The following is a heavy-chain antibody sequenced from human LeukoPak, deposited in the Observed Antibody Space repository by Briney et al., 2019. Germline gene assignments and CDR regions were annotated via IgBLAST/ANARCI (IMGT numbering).Heavy chain of an antibody. CDR1: GGSISSSSYY. D-gene: IGHD6-13*01. CDR3: ARLSSSSWYYPHWYFDL. CDR2: IYYSGST. J-gene: IGHJ2*01. Sequence: SETLSLTCTVSGGSISSSSYYWGWIRQPPGKGLEWIGSIYYSGSTYYNPSLKSRVTISVDTSKNQFSLKLSSVTAADTAVYYCARLSSSSWYYPHWYFDLRGRGTLVTVSS. V-gene: IGHV4-39*01.